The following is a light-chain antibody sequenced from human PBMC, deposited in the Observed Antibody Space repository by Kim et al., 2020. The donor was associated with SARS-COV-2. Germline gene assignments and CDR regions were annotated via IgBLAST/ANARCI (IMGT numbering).Light chain of an antibody. J-gene: IGKJ4*01. V-gene: IGKV3D-7*01. CDR2: GAS. Sequence: PGERVTLSCRASQSVSSCYLTWYQQKPGQAPRPLIYGASTRATRIPARFRGSGSGTDFTLTISSLQPEDFAVYYCQLDHTLLTFGGGTMLEI. CDR3: QLDHTLLT. CDR1: QSVSSCY.